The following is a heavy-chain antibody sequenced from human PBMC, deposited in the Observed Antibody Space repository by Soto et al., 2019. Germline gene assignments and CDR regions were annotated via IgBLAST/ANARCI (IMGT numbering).Heavy chain of an antibody. Sequence: QVQLVQSGAEEKKPGASVKVSCKASGYTFTSYAMHWVRQAPGQRLEWMGWINAGNGNTKYSQKFQGRVTITRDTYASTAYMELSSLRSEDTAVYYCARDRSSGSYWPCDYYYGMDVWGQGTTVTVSS. V-gene: IGHV1-3*05. D-gene: IGHD1-26*01. CDR2: INAGNGNT. J-gene: IGHJ6*02. CDR3: ARDRSSGSYWPCDYYYGMDV. CDR1: GYTFTSYA.